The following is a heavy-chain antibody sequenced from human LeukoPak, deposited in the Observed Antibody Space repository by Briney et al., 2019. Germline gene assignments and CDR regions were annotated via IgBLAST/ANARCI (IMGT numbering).Heavy chain of an antibody. V-gene: IGHV4-59*01. CDR1: GGSISSYY. Sequence: SETLSLTCTVSGGSISSYYWSCIRQPPGKGLEWIGYIYYSGSTNYNPSLKSRVTISVDTSKNQFSLKLSSVTAADTAVYYCARGDYDILTGYYPPDYWGQGTLVTVSS. CDR2: IYYSGST. D-gene: IGHD3-9*01. CDR3: ARGDYDILTGYYPPDY. J-gene: IGHJ4*02.